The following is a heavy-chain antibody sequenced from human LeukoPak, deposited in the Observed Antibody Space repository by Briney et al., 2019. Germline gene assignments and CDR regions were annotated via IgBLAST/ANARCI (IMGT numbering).Heavy chain of an antibody. CDR3: AKDSKPDSSSWSYYFDY. D-gene: IGHD6-13*01. Sequence: PGGSLRLSCAASGFTFSNYWIHWVRQAPGKGLVWVSRINRDGSITSYADSVKGRFTISRDNSKNTLYLQMNSLRAEDTAVYYCAKDSKPDSSSWSYYFDYWGQGTLVTVSS. J-gene: IGHJ4*02. CDR1: GFTFSNYW. CDR2: INRDGSIT. V-gene: IGHV3-74*01.